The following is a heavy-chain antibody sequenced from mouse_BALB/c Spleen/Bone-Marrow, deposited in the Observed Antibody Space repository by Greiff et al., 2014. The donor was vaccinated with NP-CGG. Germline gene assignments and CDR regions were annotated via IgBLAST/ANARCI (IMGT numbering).Heavy chain of an antibody. J-gene: IGHJ3*01. CDR1: GFKIKDNY. V-gene: IGHV14-3*02. CDR2: IDPANGNT. Sequence: VQLQQSGAELVKPGASVKLSCKASGFKIKDNYMHWVKQRPEKGLEWIGRIDPANGNTKYNPKFQGKATITADTSSNTAYLQLSSLTSEDTAFYYCAPYFYGSSQFSYWGQGTLVTVSA. CDR3: APYFYGSSQFSY. D-gene: IGHD1-1*01.